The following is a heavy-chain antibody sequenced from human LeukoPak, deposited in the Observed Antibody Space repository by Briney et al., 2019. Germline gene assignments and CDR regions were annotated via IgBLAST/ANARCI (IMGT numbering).Heavy chain of an antibody. CDR2: MKSKVSGETT. CDR1: GFSFSGAW. D-gene: IGHD3-10*01. V-gene: IGHV3-15*05. J-gene: IGHJ4*02. Sequence: GGSLRLSCVGSGFSFSGAWMSWVRQAPGKGPEWVGHMKSKVSGETTDYAAPVKGRFIISRDDSKNTLFLQMNNLQSEDTAVYYCTTDQTYFHGLGIGADQWGQGTQVTVSS. CDR3: TTDQTYFHGLGIGADQ.